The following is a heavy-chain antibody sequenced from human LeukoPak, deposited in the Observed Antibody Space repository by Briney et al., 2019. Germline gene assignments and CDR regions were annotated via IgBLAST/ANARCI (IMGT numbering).Heavy chain of an antibody. Sequence: SQTLSLTCGVSGGSISSGGYSWGSIRQPPGKGLEWIGYIYPSGSTYYTPSLKSRVSISVDRSRNQFSLNLSSVTAADTAVYYCARKGDNAFDIWGQGTMVTVSS. CDR3: ARKGDNAFDI. D-gene: IGHD3-16*01. CDR2: IYPSGST. V-gene: IGHV4-30-2*01. CDR1: GGSISSGGYS. J-gene: IGHJ3*02.